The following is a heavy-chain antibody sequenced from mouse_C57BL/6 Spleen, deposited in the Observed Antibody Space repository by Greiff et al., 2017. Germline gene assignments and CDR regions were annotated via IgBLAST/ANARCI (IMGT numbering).Heavy chain of an antibody. CDR3: AIIYYDYDRTY. Sequence: VQLQQSGPELVKPGASVKISCKASGYTFTDYYMNWVKQSHGKSLEWIGDINPNNGGTSYNQKFKGKATLTVDKSSSTAYMELRSLTSEDSAVYYCAIIYYDYDRTYWGQGTLVTVSA. CDR2: INPNNGGT. J-gene: IGHJ3*01. V-gene: IGHV1-26*01. D-gene: IGHD2-4*01. CDR1: GYTFTDYY.